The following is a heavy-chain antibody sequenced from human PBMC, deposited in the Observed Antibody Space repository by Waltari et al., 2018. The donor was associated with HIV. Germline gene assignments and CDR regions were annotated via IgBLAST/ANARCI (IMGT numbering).Heavy chain of an antibody. CDR2: ISVSGSDV. Sequence: SGFSFNTYNMNWVRLAPGKGLEWVSCISVSGSDVYYADSLKGRFTISRDNAKDSLYLQMDSLRAEDTAVYYCARLGRGWTDFYAFDIWGQGTTVTVSS. CDR3: ARLGRGWTDFYAFDI. CDR1: GFSFNTYN. D-gene: IGHD1-1*01. V-gene: IGHV3-21*01. J-gene: IGHJ3*02.